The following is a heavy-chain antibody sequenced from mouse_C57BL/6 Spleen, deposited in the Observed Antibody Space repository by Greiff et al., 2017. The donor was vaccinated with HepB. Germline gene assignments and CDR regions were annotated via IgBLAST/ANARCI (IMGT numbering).Heavy chain of an antibody. Sequence: EVQLQQSGPELVKPGASVKISCKASGYSFTGYYMNWVKQSPEKSLEWIGEINPSTGGTTYNQKFKAKATLTVDKSSSTAYMQLKSLTSEDSAVYYCAIGSSYPYAMDYWGQGTSVTVSS. CDR3: AIGSSYPYAMDY. CDR1: GYSFTGYY. J-gene: IGHJ4*01. CDR2: INPSTGGT. D-gene: IGHD1-1*01. V-gene: IGHV1-42*01.